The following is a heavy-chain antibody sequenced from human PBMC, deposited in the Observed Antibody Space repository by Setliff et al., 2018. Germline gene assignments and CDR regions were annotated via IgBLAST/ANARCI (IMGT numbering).Heavy chain of an antibody. CDR3: ARRDSTSYYGYSFDF. CDR2: IFYTGSS. V-gene: IGHV4-39*02. CDR1: GGSISSTSCY. Sequence: SETLSLTCTVSGGSISSTSCYWGWIRQPPGKGLEWIGSIFYTGSSYYNPSRRSRVTMSVDTSNNHFSLKLSSVTAADTAVYYCARRDSTSYYGYSFDFWGRGTLVTVSS. D-gene: IGHD3-22*01. J-gene: IGHJ4*02.